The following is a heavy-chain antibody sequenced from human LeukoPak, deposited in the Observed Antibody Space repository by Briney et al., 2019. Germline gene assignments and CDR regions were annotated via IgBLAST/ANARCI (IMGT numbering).Heavy chain of an antibody. CDR1: GCTFSSYA. CDR3: AKVGLTGYPYYFDY. CDR2: ISGSDGST. Sequence: GGSLTLSCAASGCTFSSYATSWVRQAPGRGLEWVSAISGSDGSTYYADSVKGRFTISRDNSKNTLYLQMNSLRAEDTAVYYCAKVGLTGYPYYFDYWGQGTLVTVSS. V-gene: IGHV3-23*01. J-gene: IGHJ4*02. D-gene: IGHD3-9*01.